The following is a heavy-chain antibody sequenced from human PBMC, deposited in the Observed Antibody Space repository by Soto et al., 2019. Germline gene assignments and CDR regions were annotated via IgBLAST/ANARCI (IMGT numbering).Heavy chain of an antibody. CDR1: GGTFSSYP. J-gene: IGHJ6*02. D-gene: IGHD2-2*01. Sequence: GASVKVSCEDSGGTFSSYPISWVCQAPGKGLEWMGRIIPIFGITNYAQKFQGSVTLTADKSTSTAYMELSSLRAEDTAVYYCAKGQHCSTTSCYFYFYGMDVWGQGTKVTVSS. CDR2: IIPIFGIT. CDR3: AKGQHCSTTSCYFYFYGMDV. V-gene: IGHV1-69*04.